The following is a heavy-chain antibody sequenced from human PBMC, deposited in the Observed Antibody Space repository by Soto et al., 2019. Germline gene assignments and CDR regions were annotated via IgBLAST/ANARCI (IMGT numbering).Heavy chain of an antibody. CDR3: ARDAAIVGAHDAFDI. Sequence: GGSLRLSCAASGFTFSSYWMHWVRQAPGKGLVWVSRINSDGSSTSYADSVKGRFTISRDNAKNTLYLQMNSLRAEDTAVYYCARDAAIVGAHDAFDIWGQGTMVTVSS. D-gene: IGHD1-26*01. CDR1: GFTFSSYW. V-gene: IGHV3-74*01. J-gene: IGHJ3*02. CDR2: INSDGSST.